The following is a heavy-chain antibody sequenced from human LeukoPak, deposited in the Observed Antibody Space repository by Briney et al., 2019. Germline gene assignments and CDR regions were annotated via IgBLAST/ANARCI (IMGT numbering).Heavy chain of an antibody. CDR1: GGSFSGYY. V-gene: IGHV4-59*01. CDR3: ARGRYSGYDFELNYYYYMDV. J-gene: IGHJ6*03. CDR2: IYYSGST. D-gene: IGHD5-12*01. Sequence: PSETLSLTCAVYGGSFSGYYWSWIRQPPGKGLEWIGYIYYSGSTSYNTSLKSRVTISVDTSKNQFSLKLSSVTAADTAVYYCARGRYSGYDFELNYYYYMDVWGKGTTVTVSS.